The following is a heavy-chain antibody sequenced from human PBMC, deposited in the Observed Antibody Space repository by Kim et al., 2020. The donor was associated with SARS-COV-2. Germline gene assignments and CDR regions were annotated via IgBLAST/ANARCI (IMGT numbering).Heavy chain of an antibody. V-gene: IGHV3-48*04. Sequence: GGSLRLSCATSGFTFSIYTMNWVRQAPGKGLEWVSHISGSGTTTKHADSVKGRFTISRDNAKNSLFLQMNGLRAEDTALYYCVRENHWDFDLWGQGTLVTVSS. D-gene: IGHD1-26*01. CDR2: ISGSGTTT. CDR3: VRENHWDFDL. CDR1: GFTFSIYT. J-gene: IGHJ3*01.